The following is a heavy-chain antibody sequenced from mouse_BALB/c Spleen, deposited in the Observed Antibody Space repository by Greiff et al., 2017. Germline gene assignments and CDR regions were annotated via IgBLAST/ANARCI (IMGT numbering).Heavy chain of an antibody. J-gene: IGHJ4*01. CDR3: ASWDHYAMDY. CDR1: GYSITSDYA. V-gene: IGHV3-2*02. D-gene: IGHD4-1*01. Sequence: EVKLVESGPGLVKPSQSLSLTCTVTGYSITSDYAWNWIRQFPGNKLEWMGYISYSGSTSYNPSLKSRISITRDTSKNQFFLQLNSVTTEDTATYYCASWDHYAMDYWGQGTSVTVSS. CDR2: ISYSGST.